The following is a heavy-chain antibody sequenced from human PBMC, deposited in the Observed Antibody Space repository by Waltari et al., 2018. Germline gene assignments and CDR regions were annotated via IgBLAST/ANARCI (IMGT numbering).Heavy chain of an antibody. CDR2: ISYSGTT. J-gene: IGHJ3*02. CDR3: ARVDTIFGVVPHADAFDI. D-gene: IGHD3-3*01. V-gene: IGHV4-30-4*08. Sequence: QVHLQESGPGLAKPSQTLSLTCSVSGASINSGDYYWSWIRQPPGKGLEWIGYISYSGTTYYTPSLNSRVSISLDTAKNDFSLEVRSVTAADTAMYYCARVDTIFGVVPHADAFDIWGQGTMVTVAS. CDR1: GASINSGDYY.